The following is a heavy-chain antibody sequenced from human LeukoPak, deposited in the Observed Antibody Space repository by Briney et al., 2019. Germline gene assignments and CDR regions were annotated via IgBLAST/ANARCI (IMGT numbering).Heavy chain of an antibody. CDR3: ARGSRYCSSTSCYTALYPRYNWFDP. CDR1: GGSISSSSYY. J-gene: IGHJ5*02. CDR2: INHSGST. V-gene: IGHV4-39*07. D-gene: IGHD2-2*02. Sequence: PSETLSLTCTVSGGSISSSSYYWSWIRQPPGKGLEWIGEINHSGSTNYNPSLKSRVTISVDTSKNQFSLKLSSVTAADTAVYYCARGSRYCSSTSCYTALYPRYNWFDPWGQGTLVTVSS.